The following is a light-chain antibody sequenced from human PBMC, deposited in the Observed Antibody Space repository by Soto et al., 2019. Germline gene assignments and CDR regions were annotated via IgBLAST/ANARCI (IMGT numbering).Light chain of an antibody. CDR1: SSNTGTNS. V-gene: IGLV1-44*01. CDR2: NNN. CDR3: AAWDYRLKGVV. Sequence: QSVLTQPPSASGTPGQRVTISCSGSSSNTGTNSVNWYQHLPGTAPKLLIFNNNRRPSGVLDRFSGSKSGTSASLAISGLQSEDEAHYYCAAWDYRLKGVVFGGGTKLTVL. J-gene: IGLJ2*01.